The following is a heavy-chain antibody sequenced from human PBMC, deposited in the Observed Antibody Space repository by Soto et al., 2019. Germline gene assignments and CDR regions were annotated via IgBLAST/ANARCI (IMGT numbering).Heavy chain of an antibody. CDR1: RGTFTTDA. D-gene: IGHD6-13*01. J-gene: IGHJ4*02. CDR3: ARGGHNSGWYRTFDS. V-gene: IGHV1-69*01. Sequence: QVQLVQSGAEVKKPGSSVSVSCMSTRGTFTTDAISWVRQAPGQGLEWMGVIIPVFGPPIYAQKFQGRVSITADESTSTANLELSNLRSEDTAVYYCARGGHNSGWYRTFDSWGQGTLVTVSS. CDR2: IIPVFGPP.